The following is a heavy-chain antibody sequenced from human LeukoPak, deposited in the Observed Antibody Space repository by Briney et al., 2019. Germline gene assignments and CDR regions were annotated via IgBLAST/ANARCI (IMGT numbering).Heavy chain of an antibody. D-gene: IGHD3-9*01. CDR2: IYYSGST. CDR3: AREGGYDILTHHDAFDI. CDR1: GGSISSYY. V-gene: IGHV4-59*01. Sequence: SETLSLTCTVSGGSISSYYWSWFRQPPGKGLEWIGYIYYSGSTNYNPSLKSRVTISVDTSKNQFSLKLSSVTAADTAVYYCAREGGYDILTHHDAFDIWGQGTMVTVSS. J-gene: IGHJ3*02.